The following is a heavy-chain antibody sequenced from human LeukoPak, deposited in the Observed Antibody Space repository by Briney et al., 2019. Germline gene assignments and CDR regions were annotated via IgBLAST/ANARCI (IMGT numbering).Heavy chain of an antibody. Sequence: GGSLRLSCAASGINFRTSGMHWVRQAPGKGLEWATFIQNDGSDKYYAASVKGRFTISRDNSKNTVYLHMNSLRADDTALYYCAREGGRASAGRFDYWGQGTLVTVSS. D-gene: IGHD6-13*01. J-gene: IGHJ4*02. CDR2: IQNDGSDK. V-gene: IGHV3-30*02. CDR1: GINFRTSG. CDR3: AREGGRASAGRFDY.